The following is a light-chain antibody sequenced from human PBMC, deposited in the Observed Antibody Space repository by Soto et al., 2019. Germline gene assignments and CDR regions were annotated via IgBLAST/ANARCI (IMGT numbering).Light chain of an antibody. CDR2: AAS. Sequence: AIRMTQSPSSLSASTGDRVTITCRASQGISSYLAWYQQKPGKAPKLLIYAASTLQSGVPSRFSGSGSGTDFPLTISCLQSEDFATYYCQHCDTYWAFGQGTKVEVE. CDR1: QGISSY. CDR3: QHCDTYWA. J-gene: IGKJ1*01. V-gene: IGKV1-8*01.